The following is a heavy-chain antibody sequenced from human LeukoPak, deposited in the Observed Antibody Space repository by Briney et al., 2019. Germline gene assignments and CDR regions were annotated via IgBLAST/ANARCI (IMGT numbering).Heavy chain of an antibody. CDR3: AREHYFYHMDG. J-gene: IGHJ6*03. CDR2: IYSGGST. Sequence: GGSLRLSCAASGFTFSSYSMNWVRQAPGKGLEWVSLIYSGGSTYYADSVKGRFTISRDNSKNTLYLQMNSLRAEDTAVYYCAREHYFYHMDGWGKGTTVTVSS. V-gene: IGHV3-66*01. CDR1: GFTFSSYS.